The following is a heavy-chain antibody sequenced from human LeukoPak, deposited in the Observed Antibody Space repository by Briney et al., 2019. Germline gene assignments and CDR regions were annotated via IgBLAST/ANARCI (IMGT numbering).Heavy chain of an antibody. Sequence: SETRSLTCAVYGGSFSGYYWSWIRQPPGKGLEWIGEINHSGSTNYNPSLKSRVTISVDTSKNQFSLKLSSVTAADTAVYYCARGGIYYYGSGRRYYFDYWGQGTLVTVSS. CDR2: INHSGST. CDR3: ARGGIYYYGSGRRYYFDY. D-gene: IGHD3-10*01. CDR1: GGSFSGYY. J-gene: IGHJ4*02. V-gene: IGHV4-34*01.